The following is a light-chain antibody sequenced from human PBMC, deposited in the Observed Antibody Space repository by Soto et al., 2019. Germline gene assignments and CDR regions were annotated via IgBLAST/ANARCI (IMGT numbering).Light chain of an antibody. V-gene: IGKV3-20*01. CDR3: QQYGRSPAT. CDR1: QSVSSNY. J-gene: IGKJ1*01. Sequence: EIVLTQSPGTLSLSTGERATLSCRASQSVSSNYLAWYQQKPGQAPRLLIFGASSRASGIPDRFSGSGSGTDFTLTIGRLEPEDFAVYYCQQYGRSPATFGQGTKVDIK. CDR2: GAS.